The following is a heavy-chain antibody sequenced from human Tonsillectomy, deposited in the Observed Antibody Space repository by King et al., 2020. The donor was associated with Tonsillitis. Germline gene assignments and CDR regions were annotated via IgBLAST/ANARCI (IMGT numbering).Heavy chain of an antibody. J-gene: IGHJ5*02. D-gene: IGHD6-13*01. V-gene: IGHV3-23*04. CDR2: ISGSGDSR. Sequence: VQLVESGGGLVQPGGSLRLSCAASGFTFSSYAMSWVRQAPGKGLEWVSGISGSGDSRYYGDSAKGRFTISRDISKNTLYLQMNSLSAEDTAVYYCAKGTAAGPATDVDPWGQGTLVTVSS. CDR3: AKGTAAGPATDVDP. CDR1: GFTFSSYA.